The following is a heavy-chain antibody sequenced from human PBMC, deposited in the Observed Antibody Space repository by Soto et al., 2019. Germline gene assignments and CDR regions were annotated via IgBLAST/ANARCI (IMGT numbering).Heavy chain of an antibody. CDR3: ARCRAYSSSSGGHYYYGMDV. CDR1: GYTFTGYY. Sequence: ASVKVSCKASGYTFTGYYMHWVRQAPGQGLEWMGWINPNSGGTNYAQKFQGRVTMTRDTSISTAYMELSRLRSDDTAVYYCARCRAYSSSSGGHYYYGMDVWGQGTTVTVSS. D-gene: IGHD6-6*01. J-gene: IGHJ6*02. CDR2: INPNSGGT. V-gene: IGHV1-2*02.